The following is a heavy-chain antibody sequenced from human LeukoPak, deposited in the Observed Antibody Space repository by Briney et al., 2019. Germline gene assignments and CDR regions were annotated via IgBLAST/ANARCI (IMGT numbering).Heavy chain of an antibody. CDR2: ISYDGSNK. CDR3: ARESGWGLPHAFDF. Sequence: PGGSLRLSCAASGFTFSSYAMHWVRQAPGKGLEWVAVISYDGSNKYYADSVKGRFTISRDNSKNTLYLQMNNLRAEDTAVYYCARESGWGLPHAFDFWGQGTMVAVSS. J-gene: IGHJ3*01. CDR1: GFTFSSYA. V-gene: IGHV3-30-3*01. D-gene: IGHD3-3*01.